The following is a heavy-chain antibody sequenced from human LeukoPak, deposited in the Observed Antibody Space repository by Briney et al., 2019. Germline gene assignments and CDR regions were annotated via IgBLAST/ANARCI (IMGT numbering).Heavy chain of an antibody. J-gene: IGHJ4*02. D-gene: IGHD6-19*01. CDR1: GGSISSYY. CDR3: ARQSITVAGISFDY. Sequence: SETLSLSCTVSGGSISSYYWSWIRQPPGKGLEWIGYIYYSGSTNYNPSLKSRVTISVDTSKNQFSLKLNSVTAADTAVYYCARQSITVAGISFDYWGQGTLVTVSS. V-gene: IGHV4-59*08. CDR2: IYYSGST.